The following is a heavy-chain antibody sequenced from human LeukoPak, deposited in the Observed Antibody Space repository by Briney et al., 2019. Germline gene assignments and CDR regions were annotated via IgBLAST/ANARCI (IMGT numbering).Heavy chain of an antibody. D-gene: IGHD6-13*01. CDR3: ARDRVATSSSPFDY. CDR2: IKQDGSEK. Sequence: GGSLRLSCAVSGFIFSNFWMTWVRQSPGKGREWVANIKQDGSEKYYVDSVKGRFTISRDNAKNSLYLQMNSLRAEDTAVYYCARDRVATSSSPFDYWGQGTLVTVSS. CDR1: GFIFSNFW. V-gene: IGHV3-7*03. J-gene: IGHJ4*02.